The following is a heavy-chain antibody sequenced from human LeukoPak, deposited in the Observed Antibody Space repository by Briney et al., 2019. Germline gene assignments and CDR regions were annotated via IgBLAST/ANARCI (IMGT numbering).Heavy chain of an antibody. J-gene: IGHJ4*02. CDR1: GFTFSSYA. V-gene: IGHV3-23*01. CDR3: AKGKDRPTVTTYVY. D-gene: IGHD4-17*01. Sequence: GGSLRLSCAASGFTFSSYAMSWVRQAPGKGLEWVSAISGSGGSTYYADSVKGRFTISRDNSKNTLYLQMNSLRAEDTAVYYCAKGKDRPTVTTYVYWGQGTLVTVSS. CDR2: ISGSGGST.